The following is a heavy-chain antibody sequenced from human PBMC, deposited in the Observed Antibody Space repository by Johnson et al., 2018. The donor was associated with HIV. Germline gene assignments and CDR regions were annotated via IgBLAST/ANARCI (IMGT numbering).Heavy chain of an antibody. CDR2: ISRGGSSASVI. V-gene: IGHV3-48*03. J-gene: IGHJ3*02. D-gene: IGHD1-14*01. CDR3: AKGEPVAFDI. CDR1: GFTFDDYA. Sequence: MLLVESGGGVVRPGGSLRLSCTIYGFTFDDYAMSWVRRVPGKGLEWVSYISRGGSSASVISYADSVKGRFTISRENAKNSVYLQMNSLRSDDTAVYYCAKGEPVAFDIWGQGTMVTVSS.